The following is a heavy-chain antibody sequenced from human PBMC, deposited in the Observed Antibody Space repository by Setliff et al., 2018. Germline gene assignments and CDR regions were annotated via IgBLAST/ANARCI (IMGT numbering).Heavy chain of an antibody. D-gene: IGHD6-19*01. CDR2: IIPILGTT. CDR1: GGFSTHA. V-gene: IGHV1-69*05. CDR3: ASALIRRVAVAGKSQFDY. J-gene: IGHJ4*01. Sequence: SVKVSCKASGGFSTHAISWVRQVPGQGLEWMGGIIPILGTTDYAQNFQGRVTITTDEXXSSAYLEMSNMRSEDTAVYYCASALIRRVAVAGKSQFDYWGQGTLVTVSS.